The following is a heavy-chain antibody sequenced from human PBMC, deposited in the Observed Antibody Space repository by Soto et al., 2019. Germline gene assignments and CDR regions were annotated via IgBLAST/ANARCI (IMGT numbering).Heavy chain of an antibody. J-gene: IGHJ3*02. CDR3: TRLILGYCSSTSCSDAFDI. V-gene: IGHV3-73*02. D-gene: IGHD2-2*01. CDR2: IRSKANSYAT. Sequence: EVQLVESGGGLVQPGGSLKLSCAASGFTFSGSAMHWVRQASGKGLEWVGRIRSKANSYATAYAASVKGRFTISRDDSKNTAYLQMNSLKTEDTAVYYCTRLILGYCSSTSCSDAFDIWSQGTMVTVSS. CDR1: GFTFSGSA.